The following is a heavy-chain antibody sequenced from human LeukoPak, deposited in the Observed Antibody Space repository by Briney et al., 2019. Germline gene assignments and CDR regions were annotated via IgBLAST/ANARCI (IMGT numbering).Heavy chain of an antibody. CDR3: ARLDCVLEGCYNH. J-gene: IGHJ4*02. Sequence: SETLSLTCSVSGVSVTTSFWNWIRQSPGKGLEWIGYVSSDGTTNYTPALRSRLIMSVDTAKNDTSLILTSVTAADTAIYYCARLDCVLEGCYNHWGRGTLVTVSS. D-gene: IGHD2-15*01. CDR1: GVSVTTSF. CDR2: VSSDGTT. V-gene: IGHV4-59*08.